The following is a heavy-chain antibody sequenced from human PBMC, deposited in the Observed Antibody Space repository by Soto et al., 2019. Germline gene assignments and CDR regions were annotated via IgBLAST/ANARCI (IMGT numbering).Heavy chain of an antibody. CDR3: ARDRLDIVLVPAANDFFPSYGMDV. D-gene: IGHD2-2*03. Sequence: GASVKVSCKASGYTFTSYYMHWVRQAPGQGLEWMGIINPSGGSTSYAQKFQGRVTMTRDTSTSTVYMELSSLRSEDTAVYYCARDRLDIVLVPAANDFFPSYGMDVWGQGTTVTVSS. CDR1: GYTFTSYY. J-gene: IGHJ6*02. V-gene: IGHV1-46*01. CDR2: INPSGGST.